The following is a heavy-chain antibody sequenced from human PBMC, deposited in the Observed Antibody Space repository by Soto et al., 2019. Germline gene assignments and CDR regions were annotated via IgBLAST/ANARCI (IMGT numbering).Heavy chain of an antibody. CDR2: IIPIFGTA. CDR3: ARFKGYSSGWYAPHYYYGMDV. Sequence: SVKVSCKASGGTFSSYAISWVRQAPGQGLEWMGGIIPIFGTANYAQKFQGRVTMTRDTSISTAYMELSRLRSDDTAVYYCARFKGYSSGWYAPHYYYGMDVWGQGTTVTVSS. V-gene: IGHV1-69*05. D-gene: IGHD6-19*01. CDR1: GGTFSSYA. J-gene: IGHJ6*02.